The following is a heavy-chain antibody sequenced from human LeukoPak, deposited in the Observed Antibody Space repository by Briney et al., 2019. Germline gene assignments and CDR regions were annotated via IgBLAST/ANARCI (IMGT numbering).Heavy chain of an antibody. CDR1: GGTFSSYA. D-gene: IGHD3-22*01. V-gene: IGHV1-69*13. CDR3: ARTGDDSSGNYGSSLDY. J-gene: IGHJ4*02. CDR2: IIPIFGTA. Sequence: ASVKVSCKASGGTFSSYAISWVRQAPGQGLEWMGGIIPIFGTANYAQNFQGRVTITADESTRTAYMELSSLRSEDTAVYYCARTGDDSSGNYGSSLDYWGQGTLVTVSS.